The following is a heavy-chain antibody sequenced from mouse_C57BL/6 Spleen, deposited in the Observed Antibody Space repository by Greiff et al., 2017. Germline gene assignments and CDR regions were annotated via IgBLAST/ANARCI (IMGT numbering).Heavy chain of an antibody. V-gene: IGHV8-5*01. CDR1: GFSLSTSNMG. D-gene: IGHD1-1*01. J-gene: IGHJ1*03. CDR2: IWWNDDK. CDR3: AQIEYYGRTWYFDV. Sequence: QVQLKESGPGILQPSQTLSLTCSFSGFSLSTSNMGIGWIRQPSGKGLEWLAHIWWNDDKYYNPSLKSRRTISKDTSNNQVFLKITSVDTADTATYYCAQIEYYGRTWYFDVWGTGTTVTVSS.